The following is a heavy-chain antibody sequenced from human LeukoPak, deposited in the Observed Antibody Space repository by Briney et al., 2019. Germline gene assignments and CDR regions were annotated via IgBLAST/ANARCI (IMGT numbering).Heavy chain of an antibody. Sequence: SETLSLTCTVSGGSISSYYWSWIRQPPGKGLEWIGYIYYSGSTNYNPSLKSRVTISVDTSKNQFSLKLSSVTAADTAVYYCARGAYYYDSSGYYYVAYYYYYMDVWGKGTTVTISS. V-gene: IGHV4-59*01. CDR2: IYYSGST. CDR1: GGSISSYY. J-gene: IGHJ6*03. CDR3: ARGAYYYDSSGYYYVAYYYYYMDV. D-gene: IGHD3-22*01.